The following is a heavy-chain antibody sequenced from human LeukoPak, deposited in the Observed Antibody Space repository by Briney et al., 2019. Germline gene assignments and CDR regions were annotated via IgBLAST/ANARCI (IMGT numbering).Heavy chain of an antibody. Sequence: SQTLSLTCIVSGGSISSGYYWSWIRQPPGKGLEWIGYIYYTGSTYYNPSLKSRVTISVDTSKNQFSLKLSSVTAADTAVYYCARDWSSGWANSNYYYYGMDVWGQGTTVTVSS. CDR3: ARDWSSGWANSNYYYYGMDV. D-gene: IGHD6-19*01. V-gene: IGHV4-30-4*01. J-gene: IGHJ6*02. CDR2: IYYTGST. CDR1: GGSISSGYY.